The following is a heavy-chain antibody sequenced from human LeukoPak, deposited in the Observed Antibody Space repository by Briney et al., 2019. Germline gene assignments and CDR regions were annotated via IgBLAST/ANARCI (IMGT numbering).Heavy chain of an antibody. J-gene: IGHJ4*02. CDR1: GDSVASNIAA. V-gene: IGHV6-1*01. Sequence: SQTFSLTCAISGDSVASNIAAWNWIRQSPSRGIEWLGRTYYRSKWYNDYAVSVRSRITIDPDTSKNQFSLQLNSVTPEDTAVYYCAKDCGTGPFACSHWGQGTLVTVSS. D-gene: IGHD2-15*01. CDR3: AKDCGTGPFACSH. CDR2: TYYRSKWYN.